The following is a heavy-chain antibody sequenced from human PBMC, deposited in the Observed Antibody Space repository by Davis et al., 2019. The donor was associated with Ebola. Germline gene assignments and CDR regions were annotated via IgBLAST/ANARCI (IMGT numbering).Heavy chain of an antibody. CDR2: IRSKANSYAT. D-gene: IGHD4-17*01. Sequence: GESLKISCTASGFTFGDYAMHWVRQASGKGLEWVGRIRSKANSYATAYAASVKGRFTISRDDSKNTAYLQMNSLKTEDTAVYYCTSTVPDYWGQGTLVTVSS. V-gene: IGHV3-73*01. J-gene: IGHJ4*02. CDR1: GFTFGDYA. CDR3: TSTVPDY.